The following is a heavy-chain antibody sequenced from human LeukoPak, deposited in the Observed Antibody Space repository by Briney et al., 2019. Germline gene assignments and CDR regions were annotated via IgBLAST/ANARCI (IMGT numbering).Heavy chain of an antibody. J-gene: IGHJ6*02. CDR3: ASNYYYYYGMDV. Sequence: PGGSLRLSCAASGLTFSNCDMNWARQAPGKGLEWLSYISSSGDTIYHADSVKGRFTISRDNARNSLYLQMNSLRAEDTAVYYCASNYYYYYGMDVWGQGTTVTVSS. V-gene: IGHV3-48*03. CDR2: ISSSGDTI. CDR1: GLTFSNCD.